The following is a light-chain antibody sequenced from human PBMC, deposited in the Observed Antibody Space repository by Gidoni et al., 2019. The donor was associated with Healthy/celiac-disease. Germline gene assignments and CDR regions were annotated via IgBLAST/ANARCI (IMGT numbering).Light chain of an antibody. CDR2: GAS. J-gene: IGKJ2*01. CDR1: QSVSSSY. Sequence: EIVLTQSPGTLSLSPGERATLFCRASQSVSSSYLAWYQQKPGQAPRLLIYGASSRATGIPDRFSGSGSGTDCTLTISRLEPEDFAVYYCQQYGSSPYTFXQXTKLXIK. V-gene: IGKV3-20*01. CDR3: QQYGSSPYT.